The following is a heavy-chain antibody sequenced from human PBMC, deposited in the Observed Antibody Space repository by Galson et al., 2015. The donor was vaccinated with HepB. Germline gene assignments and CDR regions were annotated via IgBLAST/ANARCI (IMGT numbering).Heavy chain of an antibody. D-gene: IGHD4-17*01. Sequence: SLRLSCAASGFTFDDYAMHWVRQAPGKGLECVSGISWNSGSIGYADSVKGRFTISRDNAENSLYLQMNSLRAEDTALYYCAKDGSIYGDYRYFDYWGQGTLVTVSS. V-gene: IGHV3-9*01. CDR2: ISWNSGSI. J-gene: IGHJ4*02. CDR1: GFTFDDYA. CDR3: AKDGSIYGDYRYFDY.